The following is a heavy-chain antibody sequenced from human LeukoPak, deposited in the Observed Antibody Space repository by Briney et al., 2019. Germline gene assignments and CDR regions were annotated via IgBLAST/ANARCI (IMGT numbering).Heavy chain of an antibody. CDR3: ARDLTRKVFGVVNDY. J-gene: IGHJ4*02. D-gene: IGHD3-3*01. V-gene: IGHV3-30*02. CDR1: GFTFSSYG. CDR2: IRYDGSNK. Sequence: GGSLRLSCAASGFTFSSYGMHWVRQAPGKGLEWVAFIRYDGSNKYYADSVKGRFTISRDNAKNSLYLQMNSLRAEDTAVYYCARDLTRKVFGVVNDYWGQGTLVTVSS.